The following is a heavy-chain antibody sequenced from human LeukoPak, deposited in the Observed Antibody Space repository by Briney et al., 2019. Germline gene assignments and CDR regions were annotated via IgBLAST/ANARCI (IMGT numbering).Heavy chain of an antibody. D-gene: IGHD6-13*01. CDR3: ARDRGQQQLEFDY. J-gene: IGHJ4*02. CDR2: IYSGGST. CDR1: GFTVSSNY. Sequence: GGSLRLSCAASGFTVSSNYMSWVRQAPGKGLEWVSVIYSGGSTYYADSVKGRFTTSRDNSKNTLYLQMNSLRAEDTAVYYCARDRGQQQLEFDYWGQGTLVTVSS. V-gene: IGHV3-66*01.